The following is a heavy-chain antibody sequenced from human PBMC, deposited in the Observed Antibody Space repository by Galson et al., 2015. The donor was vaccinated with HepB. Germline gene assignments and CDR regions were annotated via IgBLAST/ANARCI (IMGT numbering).Heavy chain of an antibody. V-gene: IGHV3-74*01. J-gene: IGHJ6*03. CDR1: GFTFSSYW. Sequence: SLRLSCAASGFTFSSYWMHWVRQGPGKGLVWVSGINSDGSRRSYADSVKGRFTISRDNAKNTLYLQMNSLRAEDTAVYYCARGGPKFPPDYFFYYMDVWGKGTTVTVSS. CDR3: ARGGPKFPPDYFFYYMDV. CDR2: INSDGSRR.